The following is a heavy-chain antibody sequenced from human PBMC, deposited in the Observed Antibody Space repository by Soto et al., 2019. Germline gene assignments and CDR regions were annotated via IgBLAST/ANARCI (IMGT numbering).Heavy chain of an antibody. V-gene: IGHV3-53*01. CDR2: IYASGST. D-gene: IGHD3-9*01. CDR1: GCSVSGNY. Sequence: VQLVESGGGLIQPGGSLRLSCVASGCSVSGNYMNWVRQAPGKGLEWVAMIYASGSTYYADSVHGRFFISRDNSRNTLTLQMNSLRAEDTAVYYCARSTAGLIDYWGQGTLVTVSS. CDR3: ARSTAGLIDY. J-gene: IGHJ4*02.